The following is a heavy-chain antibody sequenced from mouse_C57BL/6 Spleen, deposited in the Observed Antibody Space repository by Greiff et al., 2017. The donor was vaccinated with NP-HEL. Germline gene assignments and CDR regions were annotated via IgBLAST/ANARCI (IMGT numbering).Heavy chain of an antibody. CDR1: GYTFTSYW. V-gene: IGHV1-53*01. Sequence: VQLQQPGTELVKPGASVKLSCKASGYTFTSYWMHWVKQRPGQGLEWIGNINPSNGGTNYNEKFKSKATLTVDKSSSTAYMQLSSLTSEDAAVYYCASFTGGVYYFDYWGQGTTLTVSS. CDR2: INPSNGGT. J-gene: IGHJ2*01. CDR3: ASFTGGVYYFDY. D-gene: IGHD4-1*01.